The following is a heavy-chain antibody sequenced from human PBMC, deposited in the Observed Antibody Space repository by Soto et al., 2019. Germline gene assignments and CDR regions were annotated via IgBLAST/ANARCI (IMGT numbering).Heavy chain of an antibody. CDR3: VKDIHEQWLVSHFEY. CDR1: GFTFESYA. V-gene: IGHV3-9*01. CDR2: ISRNSGSI. Sequence: EVQLVASGGGSVQPGRSLRLSCVASGFTFESYAMHWVRQVPGKGLEWVSGISRNSGSISYEDSVKGRFTISRDNAQKYLYLEMNSMRGEDTAFYYCVKDIHEQWLVSHFEYWGQGALVTVSS. D-gene: IGHD6-19*01. J-gene: IGHJ4*02.